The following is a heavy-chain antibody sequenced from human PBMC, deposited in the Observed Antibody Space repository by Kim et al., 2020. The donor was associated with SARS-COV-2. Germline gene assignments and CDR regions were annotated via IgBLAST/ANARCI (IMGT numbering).Heavy chain of an antibody. V-gene: IGHV5-51*01. J-gene: IGHJ4*02. Sequence: GESLKISCKGSGYSFTSYWIGWVRQMPGKGLEWMGIIYPGDSDTRYSPSFQGQVTISADKSISTAYLQWSSLKASDTAMYYCARTHCSSTSCQALDYWGQGTLVTVSS. CDR1: GYSFTSYW. CDR3: ARTHCSSTSCQALDY. CDR2: IYPGDSDT. D-gene: IGHD2-2*01.